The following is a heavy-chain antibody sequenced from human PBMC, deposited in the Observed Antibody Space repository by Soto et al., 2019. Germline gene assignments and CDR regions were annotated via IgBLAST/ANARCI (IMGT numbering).Heavy chain of an antibody. V-gene: IGHV4-34*01. CDR1: GGSFSGYY. CDR3: ARVHDY. J-gene: IGHJ4*02. CDR2: INHRGST. Sequence: QVQLQQWGAGLLKPSETLSLTCAVYGGSFSGYYWSWIRQPPGKGLEWIGEINHRGSTKYNPSLNSRVTISVATTNNQFSLKLISVPAADKAMYYCARVHDYWGQVT.